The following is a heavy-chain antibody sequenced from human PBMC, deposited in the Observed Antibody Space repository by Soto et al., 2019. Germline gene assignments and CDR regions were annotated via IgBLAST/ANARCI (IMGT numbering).Heavy chain of an antibody. J-gene: IGHJ6*03. CDR2: TNSDGSST. Sequence: GGSLRLSCAASGFTFSSYWMHWVRQAPGKGLVWVSRTNSDGSSTRYEDSVKGRFTISRDNAKNTLYLQMNSLRAEDTAVYYCARDPPSKYCSGGSCLSYYYYMDVWGKGTTVTVSS. CDR3: ARDPPSKYCSGGSCLSYYYYMDV. V-gene: IGHV3-74*01. D-gene: IGHD2-15*01. CDR1: GFTFSSYW.